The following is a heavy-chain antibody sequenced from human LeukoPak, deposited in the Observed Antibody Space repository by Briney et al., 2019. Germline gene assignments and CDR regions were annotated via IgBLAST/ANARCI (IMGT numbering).Heavy chain of an antibody. CDR3: ARENYFASGYSYGFLDL. D-gene: IGHD5-18*01. CDR1: GGSISTSRHY. CDR2: IYNSGST. Sequence: SETLSLTCTVSGGSISTSRHYWGWIRQPPGKGLEWIGYIYNSGSTNYNPSLKSRVTISVDTSKNQFSLKLSSVTAADTAVYYCARENYFASGYSYGFLDLWGQGTMVTVSS. V-gene: IGHV4-61*01. J-gene: IGHJ3*01.